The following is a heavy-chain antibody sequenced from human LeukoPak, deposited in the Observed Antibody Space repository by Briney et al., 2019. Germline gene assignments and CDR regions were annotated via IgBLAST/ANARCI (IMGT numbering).Heavy chain of an antibody. CDR2: IKHNGDEL. V-gene: IGHV3-7*01. CDR1: GFTFSSYW. D-gene: IGHD3-16*01. Sequence: AGGSLRLSCAASGFTFSSYWMTWVRRAPGKGLEWVANIKHNGDELNYVDSVEDRFTISRDNAKNSLYLHMTSLRAEDTAAYYCARELRTFDSWGQGTLVTVSS. CDR3: ARELRTFDS. J-gene: IGHJ4*02.